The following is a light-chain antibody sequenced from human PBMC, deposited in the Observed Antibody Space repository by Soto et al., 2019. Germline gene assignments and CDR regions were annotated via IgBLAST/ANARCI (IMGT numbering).Light chain of an antibody. J-gene: IGLJ2*01. CDR1: SSDVGAYNY. CDR2: DVN. V-gene: IGLV2-11*01. CDR3: CSYAGGYTLI. Sequence: QSALTQPRSVSGSPGQSVTISCTGTSSDVGAYNYVSWYQQHPNKAPQFMIYDVNKRPSGVPDRFSGSKSGNTASLTISGLQAEDEADYYCCSYAGGYTLIFGGGTQLTVL.